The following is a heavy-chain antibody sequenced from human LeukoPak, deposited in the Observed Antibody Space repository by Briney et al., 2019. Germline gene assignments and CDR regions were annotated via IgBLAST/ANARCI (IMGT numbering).Heavy chain of an antibody. J-gene: IGHJ4*02. V-gene: IGHV3-33*01. CDR2: IWYDGNNK. CDR1: GFTFSNYG. CDR3: ARDSQAYGSGATIDY. D-gene: IGHD2-15*01. Sequence: GGSLRLSCATSGFTFSNYGMHWVRQAPGKGLXXXXXIWYDGNNKYXXXXVXXXXSISXDNSKNTLYLQMNSLRVEDTAVYYCARDSQAYGSGATIDYWGQGTLVTVSS.